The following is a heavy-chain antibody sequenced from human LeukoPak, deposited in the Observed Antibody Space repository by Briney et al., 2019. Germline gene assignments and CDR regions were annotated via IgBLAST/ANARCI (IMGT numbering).Heavy chain of an antibody. Sequence: PGGSLRLSCAASGFTFSDYYMSWIRQAPGKGLEWVSYISSSGSTIYYADSVKGRFTISRDNAKNSLYLQMNSLRAEDTAVYYCARDRPTAEMATIGHLLDYWGQGTLVTVSS. CDR1: GFTFSDYY. CDR3: ARDRPTAEMATIGHLLDY. V-gene: IGHV3-11*04. D-gene: IGHD5-24*01. CDR2: ISSSGSTI. J-gene: IGHJ4*02.